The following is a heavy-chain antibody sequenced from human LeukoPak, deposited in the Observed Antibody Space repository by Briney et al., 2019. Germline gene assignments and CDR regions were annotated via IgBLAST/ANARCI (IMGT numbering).Heavy chain of an antibody. CDR3: ARVELWPYYDSSGYIDY. D-gene: IGHD3-22*01. CDR2: IYYSGST. J-gene: IGHJ4*02. V-gene: IGHV4-30-4*08. CDR1: GGSISSGDYY. Sequence: SETLSLICTVSGGSISSGDYYWSWIRQPPGKGLEWIGYIYYSGSTYYNPSLKSRVTISVDTSKNQFSLKLSSVTAADTAVYYCARVELWPYYDSSGYIDYWGQGTLVAVSS.